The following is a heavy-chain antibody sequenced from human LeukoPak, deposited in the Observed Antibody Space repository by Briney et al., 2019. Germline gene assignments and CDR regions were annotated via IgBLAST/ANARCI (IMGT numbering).Heavy chain of an antibody. J-gene: IGHJ4*02. V-gene: IGHV4-61*01. CDR1: GGSIGGNSY. D-gene: IGHD1-26*01. Sequence: SETLSLTCTVPGGSIGGNSYWSWIRQPPGKGPEWIGHISNSGSTYYSPSLSSRVTISLDTSKNQFSLKLRSVTAADTAVYYCARGGASSIPLDYWGRGTLVTVS. CDR2: ISNSGST. CDR3: ARGGASSIPLDY.